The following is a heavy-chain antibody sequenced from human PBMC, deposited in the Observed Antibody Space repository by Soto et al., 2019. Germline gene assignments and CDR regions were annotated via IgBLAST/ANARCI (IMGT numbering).Heavy chain of an antibody. CDR2: INPSGGST. CDR1: GYTFTSYY. CDR3: AREGGGYCSGGSGLSSSFDI. D-gene: IGHD2-15*01. J-gene: IGHJ3*02. V-gene: IGHV1-46*03. Sequence: QVQLVQSGAEVKKPGASVKVSCKASGYTFTSYYMHWVRQAPGQGLEWMGIINPSGGSTSYAQKFQGRVTMTRDTSTSTVYMELSSLRSEDTAVYYCAREGGGYCSGGSGLSSSFDIWGQGTMVTVSS.